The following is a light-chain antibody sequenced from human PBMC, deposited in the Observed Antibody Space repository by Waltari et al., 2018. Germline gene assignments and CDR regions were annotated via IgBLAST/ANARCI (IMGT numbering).Light chain of an antibody. V-gene: IGKV3-11*01. Sequence: EIVLTQSPATLSLSPGDTATLSCRASQSVPTYLAWYQQKPGQAPRLLIYDASNRATGIPARFSASGSGTDFTLTISSLEPEDFAVYYCQQRSNWPITFGQGTRLEIK. CDR3: QQRSNWPIT. CDR2: DAS. J-gene: IGKJ5*01. CDR1: QSVPTY.